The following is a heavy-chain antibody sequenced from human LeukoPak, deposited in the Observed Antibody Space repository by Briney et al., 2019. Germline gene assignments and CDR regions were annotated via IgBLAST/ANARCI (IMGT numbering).Heavy chain of an antibody. J-gene: IGHJ6*03. Sequence: GALRLSCAASGFTFSSDGMSWVRKAPGKGMEWVSAISGSGGSTYYADSVKGRFTISRDNSKNTLYLQMNSLRAEDTAVYYCAVLPWYYYYMDVWGKGTTVTISS. CDR1: GFTFSSDG. CDR2: ISGSGGST. D-gene: IGHD3-16*01. CDR3: AVLPWYYYYMDV. V-gene: IGHV3-23*01.